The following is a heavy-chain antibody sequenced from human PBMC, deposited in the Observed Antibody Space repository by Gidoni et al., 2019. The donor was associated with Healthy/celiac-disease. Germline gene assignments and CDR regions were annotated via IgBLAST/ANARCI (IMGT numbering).Heavy chain of an antibody. V-gene: IGHV1-69*01. CDR1: GGTFSSYA. J-gene: IGHJ4*02. D-gene: IGHD2-15*01. CDR2: IIPIFGTA. CDR3: ARDLGYCSGGSCYGPYLGY. Sequence: QVQLVQSGAEVKKPGSSVKVSCKASGGTFSSYAISWVRQAPGQGLEWLGGIIPIFGTANYAQKFQGRVTITADESTSTAYMELSSLRSEDTAVYYCARDLGYCSGGSCYGPYLGYWGQGTLVTVSS.